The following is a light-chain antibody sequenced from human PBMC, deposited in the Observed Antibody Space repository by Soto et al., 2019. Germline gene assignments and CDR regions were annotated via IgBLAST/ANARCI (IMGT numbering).Light chain of an antibody. CDR2: EVT. J-gene: IGLJ1*01. CDR3: CSYTVSPTLYA. CDR1: SSDIEIFRH. V-gene: IGLV2-23*02. Sequence: QSVLTQPASVSGSPGQSITISCTAASSDIEIFRHISWYQQHPGKAPKLIIYEVTRRPSGISNRSSGSKSGNTASLTISGLQAEDEADYFCCSYTVSPTLYAFATGTKLTVL.